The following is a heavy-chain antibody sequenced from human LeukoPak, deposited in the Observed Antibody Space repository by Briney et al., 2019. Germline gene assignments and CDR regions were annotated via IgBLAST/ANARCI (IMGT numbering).Heavy chain of an antibody. J-gene: IGHJ4*02. Sequence: TGGSLRLSCAASGFTFSSYGMHWVRQAPGKGLEWVAFIRYDGSNRYYADSVKGRFTISRDNSKNTLYLQMNSLRAEDTAVYYCARDYVWGSYRDYWGQGTLVTVSS. CDR1: GFTFSSYG. CDR3: ARDYVWGSYRDY. D-gene: IGHD3-16*01. CDR2: IRYDGSNR. V-gene: IGHV3-30*02.